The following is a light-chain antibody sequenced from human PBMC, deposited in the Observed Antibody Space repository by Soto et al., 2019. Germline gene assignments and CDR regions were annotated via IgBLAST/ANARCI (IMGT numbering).Light chain of an antibody. J-gene: IGKJ4*01. Sequence: DVQMTQAPSSLSASVGDRVTITCRASQGISNYVAWYQQKPGKVPKLLIYAAFILESGAPSRFSGNGSGTDLTLTISSLQPEDVATYYCEKYNSAPLTFGGGTKVQIK. CDR1: QGISNY. CDR2: AAF. V-gene: IGKV1-27*01. CDR3: EKYNSAPLT.